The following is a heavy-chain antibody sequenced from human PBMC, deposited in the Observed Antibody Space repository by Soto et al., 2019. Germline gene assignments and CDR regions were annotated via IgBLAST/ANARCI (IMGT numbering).Heavy chain of an antibody. CDR3: ARVWYVSSGYYSDDAFDI. CDR2: ISYDGTNK. D-gene: IGHD3-22*01. Sequence: PGGSLRLSCAASGFIFGSYGMHWVRQAPGKGLEWVAVISYDGTNKDYADSVKGRLTISRDNSKNTLYLQMDSLRAEDTAVYYWARVWYVSSGYYSDDAFDIWGQGTMVTVSS. V-gene: IGHV3-30*03. CDR1: GFIFGSYG. J-gene: IGHJ3*02.